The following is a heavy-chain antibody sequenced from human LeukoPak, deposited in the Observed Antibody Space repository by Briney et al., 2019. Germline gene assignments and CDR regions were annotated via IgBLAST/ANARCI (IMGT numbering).Heavy chain of an antibody. D-gene: IGHD6-19*01. V-gene: IGHV1-18*01. CDR1: GYTFSSYG. CDR3: ARVQGYSSGWYYYYMAV. J-gene: IGHJ6*03. CDR2: ISAYNGDT. Sequence: GASVKVSCKASGYTFSSYGISWVRQAPGQGLEWMGWISAYNGDTKYVQKFQGRVTMTTDTSTSTAYMELRSLRSDDTAVYYCARVQGYSSGWYYYYMAVGGKGTTVTVSS.